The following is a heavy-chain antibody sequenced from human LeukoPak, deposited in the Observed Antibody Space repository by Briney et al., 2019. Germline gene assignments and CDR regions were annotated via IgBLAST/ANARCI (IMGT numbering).Heavy chain of an antibody. V-gene: IGHV1-46*01. CDR2: INPSGGST. D-gene: IGHD4-17*01. Sequence: GASVKVSCKASGYTFTSYYMHWVRQAPGQGLEWMGIINPSGGSTSYAQKFQGRVTMTRDTSTSTVYMELSSLRSEDTAVYYCASSGMVVAAEDYGDYASGDYWGQGTLVTVSS. CDR1: GYTFTSYY. J-gene: IGHJ4*02. CDR3: ASSGMVVAAEDYGDYASGDY.